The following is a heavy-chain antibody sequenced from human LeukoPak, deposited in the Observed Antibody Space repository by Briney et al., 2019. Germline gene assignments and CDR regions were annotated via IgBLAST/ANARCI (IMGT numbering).Heavy chain of an antibody. CDR2: INPNSGGT. D-gene: IGHD3-10*01. CDR3: ASDTFTMVRGVSPDAFDI. CDR1: GYTFTGYY. V-gene: IGHV1-2*02. Sequence: ASVKVSCKASGYTFTGYYMHWVRQAPGQGLEWMGWINPNSGGTNYAQKFQGRVTMTRDTSISTAYMELSRLRSDDTAVYYCASDTFTMVRGVSPDAFDIWGQGTMVTVSS. J-gene: IGHJ3*02.